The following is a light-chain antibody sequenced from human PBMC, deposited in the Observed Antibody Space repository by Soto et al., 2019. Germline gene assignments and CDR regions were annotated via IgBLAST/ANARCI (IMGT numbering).Light chain of an antibody. CDR2: EVS. CDR1: SSDVGGYNY. Sequence: QSALTQPPSASGSPGQSVTISCTGTSSDVGGYNYVSWYQQHPGKAPKLMLYEVSKRPSGVPDRFSGSKTGNTASLTVSGFQAEEDADYYCSSYAGSNNFVVFGGGNKVTV. V-gene: IGLV2-8*01. J-gene: IGLJ2*01. CDR3: SSYAGSNNFVV.